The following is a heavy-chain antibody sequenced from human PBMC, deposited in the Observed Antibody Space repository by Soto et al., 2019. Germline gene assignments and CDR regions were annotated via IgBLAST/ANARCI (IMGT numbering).Heavy chain of an antibody. J-gene: IGHJ4*02. Sequence: SETLSLTCTVSGGSISSGDYYWSWIRQPPGKGLEWIGYIYYSGSTYYNPSLKSRVNISVDTSKNQLSLKLSSVTAADTAVYYCARGRYYGSGPVSYWGQGTLVTVSS. CDR1: GGSISSGDYY. CDR3: ARGRYYGSGPVSY. D-gene: IGHD3-10*01. CDR2: IYYSGST. V-gene: IGHV4-30-4*01.